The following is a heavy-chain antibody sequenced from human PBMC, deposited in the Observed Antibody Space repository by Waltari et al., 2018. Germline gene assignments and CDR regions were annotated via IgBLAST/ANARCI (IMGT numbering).Heavy chain of an antibody. CDR1: GYTFTGYY. D-gene: IGHD3-22*01. Sequence: QVQLVHSGADVKTPGASVKFSCQSSGYTFTGYYIHCVRPAPAQGLEWMGWINPNSGGTNYAQKFHGWVTMTRDTSISTAYMELSRLRSDDTAVYYCARANYYDSSGYSNWFDPWGQGTLVTVSS. J-gene: IGHJ5*02. CDR3: ARANYYDSSGYSNWFDP. CDR2: INPNSGGT. V-gene: IGHV1-2*04.